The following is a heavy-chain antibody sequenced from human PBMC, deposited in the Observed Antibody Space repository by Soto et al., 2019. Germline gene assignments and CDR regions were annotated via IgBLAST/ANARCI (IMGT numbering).Heavy chain of an antibody. J-gene: IGHJ6*02. Sequence: PGGSLRLSCAASGFTFSSYAMSWVRQAPGKGLEWVSAISGSGGSTYYADSVKGRFTISRDNSKNTLYLQMNSLRAEDTAVYYCAKGHCSSTSCSIYYYYGMDVWGQGTTVTVSS. CDR3: AKGHCSSTSCSIYYYYGMDV. V-gene: IGHV3-23*01. CDR2: ISGSGGST. D-gene: IGHD2-2*01. CDR1: GFTFSSYA.